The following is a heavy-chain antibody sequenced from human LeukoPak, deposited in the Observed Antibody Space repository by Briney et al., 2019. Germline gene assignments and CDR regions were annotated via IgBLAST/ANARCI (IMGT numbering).Heavy chain of an antibody. CDR3: GKVGYCSGGSCYSGVAVAAFQH. J-gene: IGHJ1*01. CDR1: GFTFSSYG. CDR2: ISYDGSNK. D-gene: IGHD2-15*01. V-gene: IGHV3-30*18. Sequence: GGSLRLSCAASGFTFSSYGMHWVRQAPGKGLEWVAVISYDGSNKYYADSVKGRFTISRDNSKNTLYLQMNSLRAEDTAVYYCGKVGYCSGGSCYSGVAVAAFQHWGQGTLVTVSS.